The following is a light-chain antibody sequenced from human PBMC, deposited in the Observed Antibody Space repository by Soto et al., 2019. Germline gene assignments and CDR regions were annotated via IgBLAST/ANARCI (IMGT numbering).Light chain of an antibody. Sequence: EIVLTQSPGTLSLSPGERTTISCRASQSVSSRSLAWYQQKPGQAHRLIISDASNRAADIPDRFSGSGSGTDFTLTINRLEPEDFAVYYCKQYKEWPPFTFGQGTRLEIK. CDR1: QSVSSRS. CDR3: KQYKEWPPFT. J-gene: IGKJ5*01. V-gene: IGKV3D-20*02. CDR2: DAS.